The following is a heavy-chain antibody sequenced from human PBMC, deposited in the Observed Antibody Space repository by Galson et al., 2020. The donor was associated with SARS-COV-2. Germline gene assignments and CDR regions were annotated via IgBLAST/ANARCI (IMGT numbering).Heavy chain of an antibody. CDR3: ARDIGYYDPSGLDP. CDR2: INPKSGDT. CDR1: GYTFTALY. Sequence: ASVKVSCKASGYTFTALYIHWVRQAPGQRLEWMGWINPKSGDTRYAQKFQGRVTMTRDSSISTTYMELTRLPSDDTAVYYCARDIGYYDPSGLDPWGQGTLVTVSS. J-gene: IGHJ5*02. D-gene: IGHD3-22*01. V-gene: IGHV1-2*02.